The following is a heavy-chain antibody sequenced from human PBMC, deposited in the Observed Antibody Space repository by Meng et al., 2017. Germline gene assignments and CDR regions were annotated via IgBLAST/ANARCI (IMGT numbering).Heavy chain of an antibody. V-gene: IGHV1-18*01. Sequence: VQLCQVAPGVTQPGASCHCSCNSSGYTFTSDGISWVRQGPGEELEWMRWISAYNGNTNYAQKLQGRVTMTTDTSTSTAYMELRSLRSDDTAVYYCARGGIAVAIDYWGQGTLVTVSS. D-gene: IGHD6-19*01. J-gene: IGHJ4*02. CDR1: GYTFTSDG. CDR2: ISAYNGNT. CDR3: ARGGIAVAIDY.